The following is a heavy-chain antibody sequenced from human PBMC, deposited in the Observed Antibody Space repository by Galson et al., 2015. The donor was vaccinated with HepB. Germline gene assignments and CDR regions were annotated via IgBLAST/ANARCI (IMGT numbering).Heavy chain of an antibody. CDR2: TNGNGRST. Sequence: SLRLSCAASGFKFSSYAMSWVRQAPGKGLEWVSTTNGNGRSTHYANSVKGRFTISRDNSKNTLYLQMTTLRAEDTAVYYCARGTGWSPEGYWGQGILVAVSS. J-gene: IGHJ4*02. D-gene: IGHD6-19*01. V-gene: IGHV3-23*01. CDR1: GFKFSSYA. CDR3: ARGTGWSPEGY.